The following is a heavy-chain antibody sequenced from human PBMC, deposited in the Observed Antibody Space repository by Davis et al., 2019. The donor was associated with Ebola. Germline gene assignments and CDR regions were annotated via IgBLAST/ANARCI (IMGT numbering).Heavy chain of an antibody. CDR1: GFTFSSYW. CDR2: IKQDGSEK. D-gene: IGHD2-2*01. V-gene: IGHV3-7*03. CDR3: ARVGSCSSTSCYGDAFDI. Sequence: GESLKISCAASGFTFSSYWMSWVRQAPGKGLEWVANIKQDGSEKYYVDSVKGRFTISRDNAKNSLYLQMNSLRAEDTAVYYCARVGSCSSTSCYGDAFDIWGQGTMVTVSS. J-gene: IGHJ3*02.